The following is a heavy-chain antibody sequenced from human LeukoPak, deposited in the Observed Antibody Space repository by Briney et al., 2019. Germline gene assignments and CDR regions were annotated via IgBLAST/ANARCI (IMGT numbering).Heavy chain of an antibody. CDR3: ARDGACSGGSCYSPYFDY. Sequence: GGSLRLSCAASGFTFSSYWMSWVRQDPGKGLEWVANIKQDGSEKYYVDSVKGRFTISRDNAKNSLYLQMNSLRAEDTAVYYCARDGACSGGSCYSPYFDYWGQGTLVTVSS. CDR1: GFTFSSYW. CDR2: IKQDGSEK. D-gene: IGHD2-15*01. V-gene: IGHV3-7*03. J-gene: IGHJ4*02.